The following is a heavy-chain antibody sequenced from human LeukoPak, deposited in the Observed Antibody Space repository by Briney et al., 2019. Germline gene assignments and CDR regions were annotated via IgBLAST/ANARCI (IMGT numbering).Heavy chain of an antibody. CDR3: ARDAIVPAVPPVLQYFQH. J-gene: IGHJ1*01. D-gene: IGHD2-2*01. CDR2: ISYDGSNK. V-gene: IGHV3-30-3*01. CDR1: GFTFSSYA. Sequence: GGSLRLSCAASGFTFSSYAMHWVRQAPGKGLEWVAVISYDGSNKYYADSVKGRFTISRDNSKNTLYLQMNSLRAEDTAVYYCARDAIVPAVPPVLQYFQHWGQGTLVTVSS.